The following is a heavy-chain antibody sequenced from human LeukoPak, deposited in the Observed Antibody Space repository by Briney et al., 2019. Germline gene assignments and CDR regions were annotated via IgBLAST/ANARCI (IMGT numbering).Heavy chain of an antibody. D-gene: IGHD3-3*01. J-gene: IGHJ5*02. V-gene: IGHV1-18*01. Sequence: ASVKVSCKASGYTFTTYGISWVRQAPGQGLEWMGWISPYNGNTNYAHKLKGRVTITTDTSTTTVYLELRRLRSDDEAVDFYSRAGLRFLVLSDPWGQGTLVTVSS. CDR1: GYTFTTYG. CDR3: SRAGLRFLVLSDP. CDR2: ISPYNGNT.